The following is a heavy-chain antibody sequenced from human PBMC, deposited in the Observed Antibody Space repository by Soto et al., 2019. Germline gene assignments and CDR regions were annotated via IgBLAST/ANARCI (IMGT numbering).Heavy chain of an antibody. V-gene: IGHV3-30*18. CDR2: VSHDGTLY. CDR3: VKDRSDTWSFDH. J-gene: IGHJ4*02. Sequence: QVQLVESGGGVVQPGRSLRLSCSASGFTYSSCAMHWVRQVPGKGLEWLAVVSHDGTLYPYADYMKGRFTISRDNSRKILYLQMNSLRPDDTAVYYSVKDRSDTWSFDHWGQGTLVTVSS. CDR1: GFTYSSCA. D-gene: IGHD2-8*02.